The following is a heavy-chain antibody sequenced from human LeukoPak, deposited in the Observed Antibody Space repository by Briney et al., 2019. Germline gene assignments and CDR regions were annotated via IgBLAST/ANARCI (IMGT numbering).Heavy chain of an antibody. CDR1: GGSISSYY. CDR2: ISYSGST. J-gene: IGHJ4*02. V-gene: IGHV4-59*12. D-gene: IGHD3-10*01. CDR3: AREAPSLTVVRGLMPFDY. Sequence: SETLSLTCTVSGGSISSYYWSWIRQPPGKGLEWIAYISYSGSTDYNPSLKSRVTISVDTSKNQFSLKLSSVTAADTAVYYCAREAPSLTVVRGLMPFDYWGQGTLVTVYS.